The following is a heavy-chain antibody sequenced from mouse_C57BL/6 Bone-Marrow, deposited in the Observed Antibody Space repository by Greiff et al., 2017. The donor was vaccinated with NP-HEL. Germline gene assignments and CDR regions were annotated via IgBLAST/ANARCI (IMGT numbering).Heavy chain of an antibody. J-gene: IGHJ4*01. CDR1: GFTFSNYG. D-gene: IGHD3-1*01. CDR3: ARRATGAYYYAMDY. V-gene: IGHV5-17*01. CDR2: ISSGSSTI. Sequence: EVKLMESGGGLVKPGGSLKLSCAASGFTFSNYGMHWVRQAPEKGLEWVAYISSGSSTIYYADTVKGRFTISRDNAKNTLFLQMTSLRSEDTAMYYCARRATGAYYYAMDYWGQGTSVTVSS.